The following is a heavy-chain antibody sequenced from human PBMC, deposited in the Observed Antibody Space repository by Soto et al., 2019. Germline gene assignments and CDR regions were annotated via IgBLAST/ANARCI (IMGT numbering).Heavy chain of an antibody. CDR3: ARSGAAAIMLKAY. CDR2: ISSSSSYI. D-gene: IGHD6-13*01. J-gene: IGHJ4*02. CDR1: GFTFSSYS. V-gene: IGHV3-21*01. Sequence: GGSLRLSCAASGFTFSSYSMNWVRQAPGKGLEWVSSISSSSSYIYYADSVKGRFTISRDNAKNSLYLQMNSLRAEDTAVYYCARSGAAAIMLKAYWGQGTLVTVSS.